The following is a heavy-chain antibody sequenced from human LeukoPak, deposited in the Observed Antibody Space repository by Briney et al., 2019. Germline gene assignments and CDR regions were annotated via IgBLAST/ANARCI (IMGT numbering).Heavy chain of an antibody. CDR1: GGSISSYY. CDR2: IYYSGST. V-gene: IGHV4-59*01. Sequence: SETLSLTRTVSGGSISSYYWSWVRQPPGEGLEGIGDIYYSGSTNYNPSLKSRVTISVDTSKNQFSLKLSSVTAADTAVYYCARASPDDYYDSSGYYYLDYWGQGTLVTVSS. D-gene: IGHD3-22*01. CDR3: ARASPDDYYDSSGYYYLDY. J-gene: IGHJ4*02.